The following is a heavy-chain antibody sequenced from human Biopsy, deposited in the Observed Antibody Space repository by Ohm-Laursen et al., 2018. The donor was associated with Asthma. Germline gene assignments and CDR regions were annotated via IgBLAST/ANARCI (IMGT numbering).Heavy chain of an antibody. D-gene: IGHD3-22*01. CDR2: ISKDASTQ. CDR1: GFSFSNFA. V-gene: IGHV3-30*07. CDR3: AKARIHHFYDSSGYYQHD. J-gene: IGHJ4*02. Sequence: SLRLSCTASGFSFSNFAIHWVRQAPGKGLEWVGVISKDASTQDYADSVKGRFTMARDNSKNTLYLQMNSLRAEDTAVYYCAKARIHHFYDSSGYYQHDWGQGTLVTVSS.